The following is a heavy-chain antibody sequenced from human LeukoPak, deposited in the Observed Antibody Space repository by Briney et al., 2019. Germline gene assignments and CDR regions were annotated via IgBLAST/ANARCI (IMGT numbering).Heavy chain of an antibody. D-gene: IGHD1-7*01. V-gene: IGHV4-59*01. CDR1: GGSISSYY. CDR3: AREQYNWNCLPGSWFDP. CDR2: IYYSGST. Sequence: NPSETLSLTCTVSGGSISSYYWSWIRQPPGKGLEWIGYIYYSGSTNYNPSLKSRVTISVDTSKNQFSLKLSSVTAADTAVYYCAREQYNWNCLPGSWFDPWGQGTLVTVSS. J-gene: IGHJ5*02.